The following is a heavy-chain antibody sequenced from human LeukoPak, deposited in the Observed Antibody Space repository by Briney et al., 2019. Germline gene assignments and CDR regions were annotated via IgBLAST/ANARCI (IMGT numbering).Heavy chain of an antibody. CDR3: ASYYDILTGYFPTAFDI. Sequence: GESLKISCKGSGYSFTSYWIGWVRQMPGQGPEWIGIIHPRDSETVYTPSFRGQVTISADKSTTTAYLQWSSLKASDTATYYCASYYDILTGYFPTAFDIWGQGTMVTVSS. D-gene: IGHD3-9*01. J-gene: IGHJ3*02. V-gene: IGHV5-51*01. CDR1: GYSFTSYW. CDR2: IHPRDSET.